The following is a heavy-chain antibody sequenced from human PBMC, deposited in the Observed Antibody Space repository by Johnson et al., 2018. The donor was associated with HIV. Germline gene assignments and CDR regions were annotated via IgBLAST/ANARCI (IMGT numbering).Heavy chain of an antibody. V-gene: IGHV3-66*01. J-gene: IGHJ3*02. CDR1: GFTVSSNY. D-gene: IGHD3-22*01. CDR3: TQRLGI. Sequence: VQLVESGGGLVQPGGSLRLSCAASGFTVSSNYMSWVRQAPGKGLEWVSVISGSGGSTYYADSVKGRFTISRDDSKNTLYLQMNSLKTEDTAVYYCTQRLGIWGQGTRVTVSS. CDR2: ISGSGGST.